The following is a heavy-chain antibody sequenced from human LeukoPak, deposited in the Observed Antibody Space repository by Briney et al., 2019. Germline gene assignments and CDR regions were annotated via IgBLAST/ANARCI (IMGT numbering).Heavy chain of an antibody. CDR3: ARHGVFVTWRFCSSSTWFVDGLQT. CDR2: FYDTVST. CDR1: GGSINSSY. Sequence: SEALSLTCTVSGGSINSSYWSWIRQSPGKGLEWIGYFYDTVSTKYNPSLKRRVSISTDTSKNQLPLKLNSVTAADTAVYYCARHGVFVTWRFCSSSTWFVDGLQTWGQGIMASVSS. D-gene: IGHD2-2*01. V-gene: IGHV4-59*08. J-gene: IGHJ3*01.